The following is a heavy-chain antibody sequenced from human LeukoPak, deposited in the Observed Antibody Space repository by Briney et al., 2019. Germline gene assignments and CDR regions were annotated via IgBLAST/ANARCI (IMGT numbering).Heavy chain of an antibody. CDR1: GYTFTSYG. CDR2: ISAYNGNT. J-gene: IGHJ5*02. D-gene: IGHD2-2*01. CDR3: ARDGGRPEVFYCSSTSCYFNWFDP. Sequence: ASVKVSCKASGYTFTSYGISWVRQAPGQGLEWMGWISAYNGNTNYAQKLQGRVTMTTDTSTSTAYMELRSLRSDDTAVYYCARDGGRPEVFYCSSTSCYFNWFDPWGQGTLVTVSS. V-gene: IGHV1-18*01.